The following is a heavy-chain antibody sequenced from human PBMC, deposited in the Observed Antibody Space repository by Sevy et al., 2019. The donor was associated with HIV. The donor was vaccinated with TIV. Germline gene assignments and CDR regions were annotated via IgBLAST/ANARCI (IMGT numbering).Heavy chain of an antibody. CDR2: IYYSGST. V-gene: IGHV4-59*13. CDR3: XXXNXRXAAAQANWFDP. Sequence: SETLSLTCTVSGGSISSYYWSWIRQPPGKGLEWIGYIYYSGSTNYNPSLKRRVTIPVDTSKNQFSLKLSSVPAADAXVXYCXXXNXRXAAAQANWFDPWGQGTLVTVSS. J-gene: IGHJ5*02. D-gene: IGHD2-2*01. CDR1: GGSISSYY.